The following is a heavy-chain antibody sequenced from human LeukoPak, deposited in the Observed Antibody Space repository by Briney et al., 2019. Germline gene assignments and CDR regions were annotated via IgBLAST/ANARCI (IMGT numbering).Heavy chain of an antibody. CDR3: ARDRDYGSGIFDY. D-gene: IGHD3-10*01. CDR1: GYTFTSYY. V-gene: IGHV1-2*02. CDR2: INPNSGGT. Sequence: ASVKVSCTASGYTFTSYYMHWVRQAPGQGLEWMGWINPNSGGTNYAQKFQGRVTMTRDTSISTAYMELNRLRSDDTAVYYCARDRDYGSGIFDYWGQGTLVTVSS. J-gene: IGHJ4*02.